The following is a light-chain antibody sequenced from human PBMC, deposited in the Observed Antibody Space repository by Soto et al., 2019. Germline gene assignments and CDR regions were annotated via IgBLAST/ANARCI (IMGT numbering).Light chain of an antibody. CDR3: QQYNNWPTWT. CDR2: GAS. J-gene: IGKJ1*01. CDR1: QSVSSN. Sequence: EIVMTQSPATLSVSPGERATLSCRASQSVSSNLAWYQQKPGQAPRLLIYGASTRATGIPARFSGSGSGTEFTITISSLQSEDFAVNYYQQYNNWPTWTFGQGTKVEIK. V-gene: IGKV3-15*01.